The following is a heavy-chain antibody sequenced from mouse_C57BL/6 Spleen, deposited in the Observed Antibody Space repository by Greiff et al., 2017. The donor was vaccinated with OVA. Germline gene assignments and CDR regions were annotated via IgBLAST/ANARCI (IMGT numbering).Heavy chain of an antibody. CDR2: IDPENGDT. V-gene: IGHV14-4*01. D-gene: IGHD2-1*01. CDR1: GFNIKDDY. CDR3: TTPSGNYPY. J-gene: IGHJ3*01. Sequence: EVQLQQSGAELVRPGASVKLSCTASGFNIKDDYMHWVKQRPEQGLEWIGWIDPENGDTEYASKFQGKATITADTSSNTAYLQLSSLTSEDTAVYYCTTPSGNYPYWGQGTLVTVSA.